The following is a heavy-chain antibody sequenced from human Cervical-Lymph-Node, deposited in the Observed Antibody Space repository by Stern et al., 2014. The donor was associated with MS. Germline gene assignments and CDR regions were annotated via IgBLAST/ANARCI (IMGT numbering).Heavy chain of an antibody. J-gene: IGHJ4*02. CDR2: LYWDDDT. Sequence: QVTLRESGPTLVKPTQTLTLTCTFSGFSLTTSGVGVGWIRQPPGKALEWLALLYWDDDTSYSPSLKSRLTTTKDTPKNQVVLTMPNMDPVDTATYFCAHSQVDSDWSFDYWGQGTLVPVSS. V-gene: IGHV2-5*02. D-gene: IGHD6-19*01. CDR1: GFSLTTSGVG. CDR3: AHSQVDSDWSFDY.